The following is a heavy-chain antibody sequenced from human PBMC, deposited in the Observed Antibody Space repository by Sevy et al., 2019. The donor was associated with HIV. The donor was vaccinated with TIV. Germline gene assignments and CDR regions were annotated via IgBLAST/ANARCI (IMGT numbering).Heavy chain of an antibody. D-gene: IGHD6-6*01. CDR3: ARALGSSSARTWAACYYGMDV. CDR1: GFTFSTYD. J-gene: IGHJ6*02. V-gene: IGHV3-13*01. CDR2: IGTAGDT. Sequence: GGSLRLSCAASGFTFSTYDMHWVRQATGKGLEWVSAIGTAGDTYYPGSMKGRFTISGENAKNPLYLQMNSLRGGDTAGYYCARALGSSSARTWAACYYGMDVWGQGTTVTVSS.